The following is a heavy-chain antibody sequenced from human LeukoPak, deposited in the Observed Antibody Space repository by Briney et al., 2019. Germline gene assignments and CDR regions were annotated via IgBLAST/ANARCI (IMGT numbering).Heavy chain of an antibody. V-gene: IGHV4-4*02. CDR2: IYRSGST. J-gene: IGHJ4*02. D-gene: IGHD6-19*01. Sequence: SGTLSLTCAVSGGSISSSNWWSRVRQPPGKGLEWIGEIYRSGSTNYNPSLKSRVTISVDKSKNQFSLKLSSVTAADTAVYYCARGDHSSGWYPSFDYWGQGTLVTVSS. CDR1: GGSISSSNW. CDR3: ARGDHSSGWYPSFDY.